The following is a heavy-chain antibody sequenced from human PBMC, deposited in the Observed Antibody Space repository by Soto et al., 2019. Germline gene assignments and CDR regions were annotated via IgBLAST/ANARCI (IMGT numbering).Heavy chain of an antibody. V-gene: IGHV3-11*01. CDR2: ISSVGTTT. CDR1: GFTITDYY. D-gene: IGHD3-10*01. J-gene: IGHJ6*02. Sequence: QVQLVESGGGLVKPGGSLRLSCGASGFTITDYYMSWIRQAPGKGLEWVSHISSVGTTTYYADSVKGRFSISMDNAKNSLYLQMNSLRAEDTAVYYCARDQEGSGSHWLGYNYDAMDVWGQGTTVTVSS. CDR3: ARDQEGSGSHWLGYNYDAMDV.